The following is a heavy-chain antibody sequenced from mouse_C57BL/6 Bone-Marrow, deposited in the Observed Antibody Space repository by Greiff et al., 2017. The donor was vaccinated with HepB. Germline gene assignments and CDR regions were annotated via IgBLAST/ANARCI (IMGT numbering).Heavy chain of an antibody. CDR1: GFTFSDYG. V-gene: IGHV5-17*01. J-gene: IGHJ3*01. D-gene: IGHD2-5*01. CDR3: ARFSNYGFAY. Sequence: DVKLVESGGGLVKPGGSLKLSCAASGFTFSDYGMHWVRQAPEKGLEWVAYISSGSSTIYYADTVKGRFTISRDNAKNTLFLQMTSLRSEDTAMYYCARFSNYGFAYWGQGTLVTVSA. CDR2: ISSGSSTI.